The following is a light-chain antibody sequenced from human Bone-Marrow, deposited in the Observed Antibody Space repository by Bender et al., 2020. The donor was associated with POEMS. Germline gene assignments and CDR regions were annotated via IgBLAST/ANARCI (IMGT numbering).Light chain of an antibody. V-gene: IGLV2-14*03. CDR1: SSDVGGYNY. J-gene: IGLJ2*01. CDR3: CSYAGSSSSVL. CDR2: DVS. Sequence: QSALTQPASVSASPGQSITISCTGTSSDVGGYNYVSWYQQHPGKAPKLMIYDVSNRPSGVSNRFSGSKSGNTASLTIAGLQAEDEADYHCCSYAGSSSSVLFGGGTKVTVL.